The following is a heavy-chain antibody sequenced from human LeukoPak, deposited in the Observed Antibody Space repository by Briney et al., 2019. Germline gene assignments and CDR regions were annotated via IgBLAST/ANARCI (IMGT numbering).Heavy chain of an antibody. Sequence: GGSLRLSCAASGFTFSSYALSWVRQAPGKGLEWVSTICGSAGSTYYAESVRGRFTISRDTSKNTLDLQMNSLRAEDTAVYYCAKALYRGRGNVGHPWGRGTVVTVSS. J-gene: IGHJ5*02. CDR2: ICGSAGST. V-gene: IGHV3-23*01. CDR3: AKALYRGRGNVGHP. CDR1: GFTFSSYA. D-gene: IGHD1-1*01.